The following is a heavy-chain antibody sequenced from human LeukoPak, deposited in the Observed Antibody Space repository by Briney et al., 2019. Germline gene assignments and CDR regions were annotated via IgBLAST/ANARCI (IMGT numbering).Heavy chain of an antibody. Sequence: GGSLRLSCATSGFTFSSYWMHWVRQVPGKGLVWVSRVNGDGTSTSYADSVQGRFTISRDNAKNSLYLQMNSLRAEDTALYYCAKDGTSSGWSTIDYWGQGTLVTVSS. CDR2: VNGDGTST. D-gene: IGHD6-19*01. V-gene: IGHV3-74*01. CDR3: AKDGTSSGWSTIDY. J-gene: IGHJ4*02. CDR1: GFTFSSYW.